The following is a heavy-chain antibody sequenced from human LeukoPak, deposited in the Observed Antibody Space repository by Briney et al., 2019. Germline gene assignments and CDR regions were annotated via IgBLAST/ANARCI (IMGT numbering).Heavy chain of an antibody. CDR3: ASMPSTEIYYFYYMDV. J-gene: IGHJ6*03. V-gene: IGHV3-23*01. Sequence: GGSLRLSWADSRCTFSSYTMNWVRQAPGKGLEWVSGISANAVSTYYADSVKGRFTISRDNSKNTLYLHMDRLGTEDTAVYYCASMPSTEIYYFYYMDVWGKGTTVTVSS. D-gene: IGHD2-2*01. CDR1: RCTFSSYT. CDR2: ISANAVST.